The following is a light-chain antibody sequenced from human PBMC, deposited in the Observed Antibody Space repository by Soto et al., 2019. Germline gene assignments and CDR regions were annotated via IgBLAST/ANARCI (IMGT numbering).Light chain of an antibody. V-gene: IGKV1-12*01. Sequence: DIQMTQSPSSVSASVGDRVTITCRASQGVSSWLAWYQQKPGKAHNLLIYATYNLQSGVQSRFSGSGSGTDFTLTIRSLHPEDFATYYCKQTHTFPLTFGPGTKVDIK. CDR3: KQTHTFPLT. CDR1: QGVSSW. J-gene: IGKJ3*01. CDR2: ATY.